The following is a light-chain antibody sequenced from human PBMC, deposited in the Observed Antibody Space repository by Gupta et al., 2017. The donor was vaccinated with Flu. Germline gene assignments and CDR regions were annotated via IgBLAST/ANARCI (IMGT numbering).Light chain of an antibody. Sequence: DIQMTQSPTSLSASIGDRVTITCRASQGIRNNLSWYQQKPGEAPKRLIYFGSNLQSGVPSRFSGSGYGTEFSLTINSRQPEDFATYYCRQHNGYAQFGFGGGTKVEMK. CDR2: FGS. CDR3: RQHNGYAQFG. V-gene: IGKV1-17*01. CDR1: QGIRNN. J-gene: IGKJ4*01.